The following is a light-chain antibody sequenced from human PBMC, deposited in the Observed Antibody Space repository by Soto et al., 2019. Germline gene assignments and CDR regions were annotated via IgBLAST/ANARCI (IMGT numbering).Light chain of an antibody. V-gene: IGLV1-44*01. Sequence: QAVVTQPPSASGTPGQRVTISCSGSSSNIGSNNVNWYQHIPGTAPKLLMSTNDQRPSGVPDRISGSKSGTSASPAISGLQSEDEADYYCAAWDDRLSTWVFGGGTKLTVL. J-gene: IGLJ3*02. CDR3: AAWDDRLSTWV. CDR1: SSNIGSNN. CDR2: TND.